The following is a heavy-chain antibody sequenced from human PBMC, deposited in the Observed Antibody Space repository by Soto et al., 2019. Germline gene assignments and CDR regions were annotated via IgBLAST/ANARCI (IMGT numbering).Heavy chain of an antibody. Sequence: SGPTLVNPIQTLTLTCTFSGFSLSTSGVGVGWIRQPPGKALEWLALIYWDDDKRHSPSLKNRLTITKDTPKNQLVLTMTNMDPVDTATYYCAHRGTAGHAFDYWGQGTLVTVSS. CDR3: AHRGTAGHAFDY. D-gene: IGHD1-1*01. V-gene: IGHV2-5*02. CDR2: IYWDDDK. CDR1: GFSLSTSGVG. J-gene: IGHJ4*02.